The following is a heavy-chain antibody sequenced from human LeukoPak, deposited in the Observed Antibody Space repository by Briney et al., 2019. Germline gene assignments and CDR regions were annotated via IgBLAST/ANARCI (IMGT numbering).Heavy chain of an antibody. D-gene: IGHD3-22*01. V-gene: IGHV3-23*01. Sequence: GGSLRLSCVASGFTFSSYAMSWVRQAPGKGLEWVSMIRNSGGTTDYADSVKGRFTISRDTSKNTLYLQMNSLRAEDTAVYYCAKDRHYYDSSGYYYTYFDYWGQGTLVTVSS. J-gene: IGHJ4*02. CDR1: GFTFSSYA. CDR3: AKDRHYYDSSGYYYTYFDY. CDR2: IRNSGGTT.